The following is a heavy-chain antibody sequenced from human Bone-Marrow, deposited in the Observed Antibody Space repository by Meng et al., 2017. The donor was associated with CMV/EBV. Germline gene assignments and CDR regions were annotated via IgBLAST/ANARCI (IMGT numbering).Heavy chain of an antibody. D-gene: IGHD5-12*01. J-gene: IGHJ4*02. V-gene: IGHV5-51*01. CDR2: IYAGDSDN. CDR3: ARGYSYGWAADFDL. Sequence: GGSLRLSCKGSGYIFTSYWIGWVRQMPGKGLEWMGIIYAGDSDNRYSPSFQGQVTISADKSISTAYLQWCSLKASDTAIDYCARGYSYGWAADFDLWGQGTLVTVSS. CDR1: GYIFTSYW.